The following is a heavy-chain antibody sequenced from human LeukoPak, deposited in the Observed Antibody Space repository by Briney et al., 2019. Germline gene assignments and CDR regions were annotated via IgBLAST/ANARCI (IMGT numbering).Heavy chain of an antibody. J-gene: IGHJ4*02. CDR2: ISTGSSII. CDR3: AREGVSEWELLTGFDY. V-gene: IGHV3-48*01. CDR1: GFTFSSYS. D-gene: IGHD1-26*01. Sequence: GGSLRLSCAASGFTFSSYSMNWVRQAPGKGLEWVSYISTGSSIIYHADSVKGRFTISRDNAKNSLYLQMNSLRAEDTAVYYCAREGVSEWELLTGFDYWGQGTLVTVSS.